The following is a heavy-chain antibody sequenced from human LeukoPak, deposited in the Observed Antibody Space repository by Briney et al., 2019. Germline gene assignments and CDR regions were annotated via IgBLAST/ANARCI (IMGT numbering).Heavy chain of an antibody. Sequence: GGSLRLSCSASGFIFSNYAMYRVRRAAGEGLEFVSAISRVVDNTVYAGSVKGRFTTSRHNSKNTPYLRRSSLRGEDTAVYLSVRVNVYGHGNLYYFGYWGEGTLVTV. CDR1: GFIFSNYA. J-gene: IGHJ4*02. V-gene: IGHV3-64D*06. CDR3: VRVNVYGHGNLYYFGY. D-gene: IGHD5/OR15-5a*01. CDR2: ISRVVDNT.